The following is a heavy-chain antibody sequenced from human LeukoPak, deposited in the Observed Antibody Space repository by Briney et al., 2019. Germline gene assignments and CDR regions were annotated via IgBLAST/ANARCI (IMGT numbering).Heavy chain of an antibody. Sequence: ASVTVSCKASGGTFSSYAISWVRQAPGQGLEWMGRIIPILGIANYAQKFQGRVTITADKSTSTAYMELSSLRSEDTAVYYCARPIGGDGTYYYYYYGMDVWGQGTTVTVSS. CDR3: ARPIGGDGTYYYYYYGMDV. V-gene: IGHV1-69*04. J-gene: IGHJ6*02. D-gene: IGHD1-1*01. CDR2: IIPILGIA. CDR1: GGTFSSYA.